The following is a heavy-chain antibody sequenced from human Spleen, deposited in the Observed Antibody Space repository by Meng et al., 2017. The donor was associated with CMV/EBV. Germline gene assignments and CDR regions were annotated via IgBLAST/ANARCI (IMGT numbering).Heavy chain of an antibody. V-gene: IGHV6-1*01. CDR1: GDRFSSDSAG. Sequence: SPTLSLTCAISGDRFSSDSAGWNWIRQSPSRGLEWLGRTYYRSKWSNDYAMSVRSRMTINADTSKNQISLQLASVTHEDTAVYFCVRERLRRMVLGVRRGYSYGEFDFWGQGALVTVSS. CDR3: VRERLRRMVLGVRRGYSYGEFDF. CDR2: TYYRSKWSN. D-gene: IGHD5-18*01. J-gene: IGHJ4*02.